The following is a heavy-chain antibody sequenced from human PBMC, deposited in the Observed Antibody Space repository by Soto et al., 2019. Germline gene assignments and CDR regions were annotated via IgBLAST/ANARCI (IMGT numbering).Heavy chain of an antibody. J-gene: IGHJ4*02. CDR1: GYNFNGYY. CDR2: MNPNTGGA. CDR3: AKVISTIGSKQWLAQTKHQALDY. D-gene: IGHD6-19*01. Sequence: ASVKVSCKASGYNFNGYYIHWVRQAPEQGLEWMGWMNPNTGGANYAQKFQGKVIMTTDTSISTAYLELRSLTSDDTAVYYCAKVISTIGSKQWLAQTKHQALDYWGQGTLVTVSS. V-gene: IGHV1-2*02.